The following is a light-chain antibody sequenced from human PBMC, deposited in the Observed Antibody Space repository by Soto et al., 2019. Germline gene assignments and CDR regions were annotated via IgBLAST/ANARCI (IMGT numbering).Light chain of an antibody. CDR1: QSVSSN. V-gene: IGKV3-15*01. CDR3: QQYNNWPRT. Sequence: EIVMTQSPATLSVSPGERVTLSCRASQSVSSNLAWYQQKPGQAPRLLIYGAFTRATGIPVRFSGSGSGTEFTLTISSLQSEDFAVYYCQQYNNWPRTFGQGTKVEIK. CDR2: GAF. J-gene: IGKJ1*01.